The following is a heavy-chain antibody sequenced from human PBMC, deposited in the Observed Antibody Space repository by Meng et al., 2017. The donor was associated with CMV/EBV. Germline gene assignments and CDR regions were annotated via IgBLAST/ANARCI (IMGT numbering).Heavy chain of an antibody. CDR2: ISSSSSYI. Sequence: ETLSLTCTVSGGSVSSGSYYWSWVRQAPGKGLEWVSSISSSSSYIYYADSVKGRFTISRDNAKNSLYLQMNSLRAEDTAVYYCARRYLRDIVVVTHYYYGMDVWGQGTTVTVSS. CDR3: ARRYLRDIVVVTHYYYGMDV. J-gene: IGHJ6*02. CDR1: GGSVSSGSYY. D-gene: IGHD2-2*01. V-gene: IGHV3-21*01.